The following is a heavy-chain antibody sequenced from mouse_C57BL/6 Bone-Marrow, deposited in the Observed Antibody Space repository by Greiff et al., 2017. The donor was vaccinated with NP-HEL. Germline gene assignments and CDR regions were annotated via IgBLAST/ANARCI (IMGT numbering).Heavy chain of an antibody. CDR3: ARDSWRGGWFAY. V-gene: IGHV7-1*01. D-gene: IGHD1-1*02. J-gene: IGHJ3*01. CDR2: SRNKANDYTT. CDR1: GFTFSDFY. Sequence: EVKLMESGGGLVQSGRSLRLSCATSGFTFSDFYMEWVRQAPGKGLEWIAASRNKANDYTTEYSASVKGRFIVSSDTSQSILYLQMNALRAEDTSSYYCARDSWRGGWFAYWGKVTLVTVSA.